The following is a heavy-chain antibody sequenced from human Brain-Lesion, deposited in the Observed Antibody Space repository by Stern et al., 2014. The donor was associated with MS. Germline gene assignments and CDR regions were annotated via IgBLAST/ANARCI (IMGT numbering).Heavy chain of an antibody. CDR3: AGEEDIRYCSGGSCTGNWFDP. J-gene: IGHJ5*02. V-gene: IGHV4-39*01. CDR2: IYYSGNP. CDR1: GGSVSSTSYA. Sequence: QVQLLESGPGLVKPSETLSLTCTVAGGSVSSTSYAWAWIRQPPGKGLEWIGTIYYSGNPYDSPPHKSRLTISLDTSKKPFSLQLGSVTAADTAVYYCAGEEDIRYCSGGSCTGNWFDPWGQGTLVTVSS. D-gene: IGHD2-15*01.